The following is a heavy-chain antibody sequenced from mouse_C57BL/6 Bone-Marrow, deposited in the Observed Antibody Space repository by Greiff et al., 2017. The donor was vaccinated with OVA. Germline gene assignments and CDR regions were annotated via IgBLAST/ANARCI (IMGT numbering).Heavy chain of an antibody. CDR2: IDPENGDT. Sequence: VQLQQSGAELVRPGASVKLSCTASGFNIKDDYMHWVKQRPEQGLEWIGWIDPENGDTEYASKFQGKATITADTSSNTAYLQLSSLTSEDTAVDYCTIVLRSYAMDYWGQGTSVTVSS. V-gene: IGHV14-4*01. J-gene: IGHJ4*01. CDR1: GFNIKDDY. D-gene: IGHD1-1*01. CDR3: TIVLRSYAMDY.